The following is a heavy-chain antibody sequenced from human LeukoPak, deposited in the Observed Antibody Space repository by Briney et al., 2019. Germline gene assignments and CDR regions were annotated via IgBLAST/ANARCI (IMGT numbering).Heavy chain of an antibody. CDR1: GYTFTTYH. CDR3: ARVSSSGYYSYYYYYYMDV. Sequence: ASVKVSCKASGYTFTTYHISWVRQAPGQGLEWIGWISAYNGNTNYAQKLQGRVTMTTDTSTSTAYMELRSLRSDDTAVYYCARVSSSGYYSYYYYYYMDVWGKGTTVTVSS. D-gene: IGHD3-22*01. J-gene: IGHJ6*03. CDR2: ISAYNGNT. V-gene: IGHV1-18*01.